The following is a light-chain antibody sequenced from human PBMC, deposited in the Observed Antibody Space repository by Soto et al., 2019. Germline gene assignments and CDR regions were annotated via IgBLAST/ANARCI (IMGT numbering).Light chain of an antibody. CDR1: QSVSSSY. V-gene: IGKV3-20*01. Sequence: EIVWTQSPGTLSLSPGERATLSCRASQSVSSSYLAWYQQKPGQAPRLLIYGASSRATGIPDRFSGSGSGTDFTLTISSLESEDVAVYYCHQYRSSFPFGPGTKVDIK. CDR3: HQYRSSFP. J-gene: IGKJ3*01. CDR2: GAS.